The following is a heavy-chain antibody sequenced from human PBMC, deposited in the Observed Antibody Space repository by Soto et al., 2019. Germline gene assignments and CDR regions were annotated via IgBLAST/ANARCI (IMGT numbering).Heavy chain of an antibody. CDR1: GFTFSNAW. Sequence: GGSLRLSCAASGFTFSNAWMNWVRQAPGKGLEWVGRIKSKTDGGTTDYAAPVKGRFTISRDDSKNTLYLQMNSLRAEDTAVYYCAKNGNSSGWYRYFDYWGQGTLVTVSS. V-gene: IGHV3-15*07. D-gene: IGHD6-19*01. CDR3: AKNGNSSGWYRYFDY. CDR2: IKSKTDGGTT. J-gene: IGHJ4*02.